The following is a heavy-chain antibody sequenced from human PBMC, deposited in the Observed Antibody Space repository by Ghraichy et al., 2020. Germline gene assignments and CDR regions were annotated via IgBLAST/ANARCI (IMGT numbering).Heavy chain of an antibody. CDR2: IYYSGST. J-gene: IGHJ5*02. CDR3: ARDLGYDYETPLTRNNWFDP. D-gene: IGHD4-17*01. V-gene: IGHV4-59*01. CDR1: GGSISSYY. Sequence: SETLSLTCTVSGGSISSYYWSWIRQPPGKGLEWIGYIYYSGSTNYNPSLKSRVTISVDTSKNQFSLKLSSVTAADTAVYYCARDLGYDYETPLTRNNWFDPWGQGTLVTVSS.